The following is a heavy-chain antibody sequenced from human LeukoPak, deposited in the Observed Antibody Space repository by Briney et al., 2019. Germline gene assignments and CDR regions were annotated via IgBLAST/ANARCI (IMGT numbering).Heavy chain of an antibody. V-gene: IGHV4-34*01. CDR1: GGSFSGYY. CDR3: ATRVEASRSLY. CDR2: INHSGST. J-gene: IGHJ4*02. Sequence: PSETLSLTCAVYGGSFSGYYWSWIRQPPGKGLEWIGEINHSGSTNYNPSLKSRVTISVDTSKNQFSLKLSSVTAADTAVYYCATRVEASRSLYWGQGTLVTVSS.